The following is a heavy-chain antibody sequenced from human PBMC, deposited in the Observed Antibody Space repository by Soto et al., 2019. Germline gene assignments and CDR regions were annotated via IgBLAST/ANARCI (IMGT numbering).Heavy chain of an antibody. J-gene: IGHJ4*02. CDR2: INAGNGNT. Sequence: ASVKVSCKASGYTFTSYAMHWVRQAPGQRLEWMGWINAGNGNTKYSQKFQGRVTITRDTSASTAYMELSSLRSEDTAVYYCARVAVAGTVLYYFDYWGQGTLVTVPS. V-gene: IGHV1-3*01. D-gene: IGHD6-19*01. CDR1: GYTFTSYA. CDR3: ARVAVAGTVLYYFDY.